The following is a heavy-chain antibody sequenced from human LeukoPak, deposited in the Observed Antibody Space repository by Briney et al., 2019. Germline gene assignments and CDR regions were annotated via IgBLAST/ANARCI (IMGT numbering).Heavy chain of an antibody. CDR3: ARDSPAGTPTRTLEYYYDSSGYYRGAFDI. CDR2: ISSSSSTI. CDR1: GFTFSSYS. D-gene: IGHD3-22*01. V-gene: IGHV3-48*02. J-gene: IGHJ3*02. Sequence: GSLRLSCAASGFTFSSYSMNWVRQAPGKGLEWVSYISSSSSTIYYADSVKGRFTISRDNAKNSLYLQMNSLRDEDTAVYYCARDSPAGTPTRTLEYYYDSSGYYRGAFDIWGQGTMVTVSS.